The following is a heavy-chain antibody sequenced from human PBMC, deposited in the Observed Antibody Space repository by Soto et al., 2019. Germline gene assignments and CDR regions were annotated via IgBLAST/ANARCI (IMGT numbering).Heavy chain of an antibody. CDR3: AREMWFGELSGGMDV. D-gene: IGHD3-10*01. Sequence: PGGSLRLSCAASGFTFSSYAMHWVRQAPGKGLEWVAVISYDGSNKYYADSVKGRFTITRDNSKNTLYLQMNSLRAEDTAVYYCAREMWFGELSGGMDVWGQGTTVTVSS. V-gene: IGHV3-30-3*01. J-gene: IGHJ6*02. CDR1: GFTFSSYA. CDR2: ISYDGSNK.